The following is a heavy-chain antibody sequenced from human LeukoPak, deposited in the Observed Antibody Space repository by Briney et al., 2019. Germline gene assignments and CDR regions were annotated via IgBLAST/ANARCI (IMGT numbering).Heavy chain of an antibody. Sequence: ASVKVSCKASGYTFTGYYMHWVRQAPGQGLEWMGWINPNSGGTNYAQKFQGRVTMTRDTSISTAYMELSRLRSDDTAVYYCARGHCSSTSYHIYSLDYWGQGTLVTVSS. D-gene: IGHD2-2*01. CDR1: GYTFTGYY. CDR2: INPNSGGT. CDR3: ARGHCSSTSYHIYSLDY. J-gene: IGHJ4*02. V-gene: IGHV1-2*02.